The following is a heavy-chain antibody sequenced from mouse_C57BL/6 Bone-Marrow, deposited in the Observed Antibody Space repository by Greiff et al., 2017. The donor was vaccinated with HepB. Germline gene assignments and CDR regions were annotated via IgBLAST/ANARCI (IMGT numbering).Heavy chain of an antibody. CDR1: GFTFNTYA. V-gene: IGHV10-3*01. CDR3: VREGLYGYDGDYFDY. Sequence: EVQGVESGGGLVQPKGSLKLSCAASGFTFNTYAMHWVRQAPGKGLEWVARIRSKSSNYATYYADSVKDRFTISRDDSQSMLYLQMNNLKTEDTAMYYCVREGLYGYDGDYFDYWGQGTTLTVSS. D-gene: IGHD2-2*01. CDR2: IRSKSSNYAT. J-gene: IGHJ2*01.